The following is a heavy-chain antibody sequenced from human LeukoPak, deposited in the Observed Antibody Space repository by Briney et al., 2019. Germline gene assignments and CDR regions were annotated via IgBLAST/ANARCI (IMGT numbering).Heavy chain of an antibody. J-gene: IGHJ5*02. V-gene: IGHV4-34*01. Sequence: SETLPLTCAVYGGSFSGYYWSWIRQPPGKGLEWIGEINHSGSTNYNPSLKSRVTISVDTSKNQFSLKLSSVTAADTAVYYCARVTVAGTRWFDPWGQGTLVTVSS. D-gene: IGHD6-19*01. CDR3: ARVTVAGTRWFDP. CDR1: GGSFSGYY. CDR2: INHSGST.